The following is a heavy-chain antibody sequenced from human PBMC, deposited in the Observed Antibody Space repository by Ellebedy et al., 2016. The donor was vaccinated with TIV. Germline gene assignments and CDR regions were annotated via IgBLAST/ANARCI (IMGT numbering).Heavy chain of an antibody. CDR1: GFTFSGSA. D-gene: IGHD3-22*01. Sequence: PGGSLRLSCAASGFTFSGSAMHWVRQASGNGLEWVGRIRSKANSYATAYAASVKGRFTISRDDSKNTAYLQMNSLKTEDTAVYYCNRHDYDSSGYYLGHDYWGQGTLVTVSS. CDR2: IRSKANSYAT. V-gene: IGHV3-73*01. CDR3: NRHDYDSSGYYLGHDY. J-gene: IGHJ4*02.